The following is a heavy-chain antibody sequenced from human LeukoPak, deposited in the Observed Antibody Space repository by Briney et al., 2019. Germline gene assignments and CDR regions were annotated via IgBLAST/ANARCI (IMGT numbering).Heavy chain of an antibody. V-gene: IGHV3-7*01. CDR1: GFTFSSYW. J-gene: IGHJ3*02. CDR3: ARVVDFWSGYFDAFDI. Sequence: GGSLRLSCAASGFTFSSYWMSWVRQAPGKGLEWVANIKQDGSEKYYVDSVKGRFTISRDNAKNSLYLQMNSLRAEDTAVYYCARVVDFWSGYFDAFDIWGQGTMATVSS. CDR2: IKQDGSEK. D-gene: IGHD3-3*01.